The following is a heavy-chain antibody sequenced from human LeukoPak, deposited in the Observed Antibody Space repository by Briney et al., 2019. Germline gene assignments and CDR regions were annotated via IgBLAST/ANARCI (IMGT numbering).Heavy chain of an antibody. Sequence: PGGFLRLSCAASGFTFSSYSMNWVRQAPGKGLEWVSSISSSSSYIYYADSVKGRFTISRDNAKNSLYLQMNSLRAEDTAVYYCAKDCEVRGVPYWGQGTLVTVSS. V-gene: IGHV3-21*01. CDR1: GFTFSSYS. J-gene: IGHJ4*02. D-gene: IGHD3-10*01. CDR2: ISSSSSYI. CDR3: AKDCEVRGVPY.